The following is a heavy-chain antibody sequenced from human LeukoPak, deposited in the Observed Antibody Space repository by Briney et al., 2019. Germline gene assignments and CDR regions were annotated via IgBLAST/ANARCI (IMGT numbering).Heavy chain of an antibody. CDR2: IYYSGST. Sequence: SETLSLTCTVSGGSISSSSYYWGWIRQPPGKGLEWIGSIYYSGSTYYNPSLKSRVTISVDTSKNQFSLKLSSVTAADTAVYYCARVPLFFGYFDYWGQGTLVPVSS. D-gene: IGHD3-3*01. CDR3: ARVPLFFGYFDY. CDR1: GGSISSSSYY. V-gene: IGHV4-39*07. J-gene: IGHJ4*02.